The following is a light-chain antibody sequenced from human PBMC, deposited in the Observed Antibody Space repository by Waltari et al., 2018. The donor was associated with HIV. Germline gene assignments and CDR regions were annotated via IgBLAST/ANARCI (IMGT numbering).Light chain of an antibody. CDR3: QSYDSSLSAWV. CDR1: GANIRAGYA. V-gene: IGLV1-40*01. CDR2: GNI. Sequence: QPVLTHPPSVSGAPRLGVTVSSTGSGANIRAGYAVLWYQQLPGTAPKLLIYGNINLPSGVPDRFSASKSGTSASLAITGLQPEDEADYYCQSYDSSLSAWVFGGGTKLTVL. J-gene: IGLJ3*02.